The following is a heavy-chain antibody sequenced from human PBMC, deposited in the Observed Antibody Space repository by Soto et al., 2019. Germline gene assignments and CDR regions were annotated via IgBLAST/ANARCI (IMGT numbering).Heavy chain of an antibody. CDR2: ISYDGSNK. J-gene: IGHJ4*02. V-gene: IGHV3-30-3*01. CDR1: VFTFSSYA. CDR3: ARDHADYGDYARLLYYFDY. Sequence: GGALRLSCADSVFTFSSYAMHWVRQAPGKGLEWVAVISYDGSNKYYADSVKGRFTISRDNSKNTLYLQMNSLRAEDTAVYYCARDHADYGDYARLLYYFDYWGQATLVTVSS. D-gene: IGHD4-17*01.